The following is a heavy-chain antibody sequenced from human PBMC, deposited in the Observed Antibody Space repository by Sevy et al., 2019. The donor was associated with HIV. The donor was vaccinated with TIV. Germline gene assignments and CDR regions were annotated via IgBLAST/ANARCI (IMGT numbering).Heavy chain of an antibody. V-gene: IGHV3-30*04. Sequence: GGSLRLSCAASGFTFSRYSMHWVRQAPGKGLEWVATISFDASNKHYADSVKGRFTISRDNFKNSLFLQMNSLRPEDTDVYYCALERLSSDVAEYFQNWGQGTLVTISS. CDR2: ISFDASNK. D-gene: IGHD1-1*01. J-gene: IGHJ1*01. CDR1: GFTFSRYS. CDR3: ALERLSSDVAEYFQN.